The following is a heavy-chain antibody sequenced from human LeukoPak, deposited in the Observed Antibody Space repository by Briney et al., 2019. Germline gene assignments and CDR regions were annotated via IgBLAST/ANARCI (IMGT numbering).Heavy chain of an antibody. CDR2: VSTTGGST. V-gene: IGHV3-23*01. J-gene: IGHJ6*03. CDR1: SFTFSSYV. CDR3: AVLDYYYYYMDV. Sequence: GGSLRLSCGASSFTFSSYVMSWVRQAPGKGLEWVSTVSTTGGSTYYADSVKGRFTISRDNSKDTLYLQMNSLRAEDTAVYYCAVLDYYYYYMDVWGKGTTVTISS.